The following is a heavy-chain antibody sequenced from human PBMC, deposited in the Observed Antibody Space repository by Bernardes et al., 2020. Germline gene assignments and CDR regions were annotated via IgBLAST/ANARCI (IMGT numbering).Heavy chain of an antibody. CDR2: IYYSGST. J-gene: IGHJ6*04. CDR1: GGSISSSSYY. CDR3: ARHEALEWLTHPQYYYYGMDV. V-gene: IGHV4-39*01. Sequence: SETLSLTCTVSGGSISSSSYYWGWIRQPPGKGLEWIGSIYYSGSTYYNPSLKSRVTISVDTFKNQFSLKLSSVTAADTAVYYCARHEALEWLTHPQYYYYGMDVWGKGTTVTVSS. D-gene: IGHD3-3*01.